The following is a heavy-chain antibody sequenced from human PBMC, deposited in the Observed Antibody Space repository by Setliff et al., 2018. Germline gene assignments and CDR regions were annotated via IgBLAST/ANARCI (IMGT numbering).Heavy chain of an antibody. CDR3: AKDPNGDYVGAFDS. V-gene: IGHV3-23*01. J-gene: IGHJ5*01. CDR1: GLTFSSYA. CDR2: IRGSGGST. Sequence: GESLRLSCVASGLTFSSYAMTWVRQAPGKGLEWLSAIRGSGGSTLYADSVKGRLTISRDNSQNTLYLQMNSLRVEDTAVYYCAKDPNGDYVGAFDSWGHGTLVTVS. D-gene: IGHD4-17*01.